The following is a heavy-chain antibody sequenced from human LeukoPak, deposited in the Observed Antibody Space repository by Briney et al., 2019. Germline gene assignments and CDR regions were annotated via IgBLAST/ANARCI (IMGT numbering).Heavy chain of an antibody. V-gene: IGHV3-23*01. D-gene: IGHD3-10*01. Sequence: GASLRLSCAASGFTFSNYAMSWVRQAPGKGLEWVSDITGSGGTKLYADSVKGHFTSSRDNSKNTLYLQTNSLGVDDTAVYYCAKWGDYDGSAGYYDSDCWGQGTLVTVSS. CDR3: AKWGDYDGSAGYYDSDC. J-gene: IGHJ4*02. CDR1: GFTFSNYA. CDR2: ITGSGGTK.